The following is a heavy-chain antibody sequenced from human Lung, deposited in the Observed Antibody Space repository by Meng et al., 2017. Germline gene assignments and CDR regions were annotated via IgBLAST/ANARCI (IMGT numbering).Heavy chain of an antibody. Sequence: VHLQDAGPGLVKPSQTLSLTCTVSGGSISSSNYYWSWIRQPPGKGLEWSGHIYNSGSTYYNPSLKSRITISVDTSKNQFSLKLSSVTAADTAVYYCARGQKGYFDLWGRGTLVTVSS. CDR1: GGSISSSNYY. J-gene: IGHJ2*01. CDR3: ARGQKGYFDL. CDR2: IYNSGST. V-gene: IGHV4-30-4*01.